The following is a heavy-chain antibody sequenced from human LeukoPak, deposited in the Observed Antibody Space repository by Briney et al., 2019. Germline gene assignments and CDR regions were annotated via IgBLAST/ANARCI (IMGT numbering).Heavy chain of an antibody. CDR3: ARIYDVSDYRMAFDI. CDR2: ISHRGGT. Sequence: PSETLSLTCAVYGVSFSGYYWSWIRQPPGKGLEWIGEISHRGGTNYNPSLKSRVNISPDTSMNQFSLKLSSVTAADTAVYYCARIYDVSDYRMAFDIWGQGTMVTVSS. J-gene: IGHJ3*02. CDR1: GVSFSGYY. D-gene: IGHD3-22*01. V-gene: IGHV4-34*01.